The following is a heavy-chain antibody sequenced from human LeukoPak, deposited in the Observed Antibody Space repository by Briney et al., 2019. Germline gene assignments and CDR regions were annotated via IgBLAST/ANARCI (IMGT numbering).Heavy chain of an antibody. CDR2: IYSAGST. CDR3: ARVGHRHGHYFDF. V-gene: IGHV3-66*01. Sequence: GGSLRLSCEASGFTFSRNYMAWVRQAPGKGLEGVSVIYSAGSTYYADSVKGRFIISRDDSKSTLYLQMNTLTAEDTAVYHCARVGHRHGHYFDFWGQGTLATVSS. CDR1: GFTFSRNY. J-gene: IGHJ4*02. D-gene: IGHD1-26*01.